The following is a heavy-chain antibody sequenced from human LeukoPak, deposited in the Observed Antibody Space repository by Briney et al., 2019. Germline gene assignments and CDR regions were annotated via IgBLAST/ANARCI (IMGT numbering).Heavy chain of an antibody. J-gene: IGHJ4*02. CDR3: AREHYYDSSGMGFDY. V-gene: IGHV4-59*01. Sequence: SETLSLTCTVSGGSISSYYWSWIRQPPGKGLEWIGYIYYSGSTNYNPSLKSRVAISVDTSKNQFSLKLSSVTAADTAVYYCAREHYYDSSGMGFDYWGQGTLVTVSS. D-gene: IGHD3-22*01. CDR2: IYYSGST. CDR1: GGSISSYY.